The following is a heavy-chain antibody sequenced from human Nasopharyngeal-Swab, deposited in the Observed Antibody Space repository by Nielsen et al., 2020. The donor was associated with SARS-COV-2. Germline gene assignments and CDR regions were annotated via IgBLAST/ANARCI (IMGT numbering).Heavy chain of an antibody. CDR2: ISSNGGST. Sequence: GKGLEYVSAISSNGGSTYYANSVKGRFTISRDNSKNTLYLQMGSLRAEDMAVYYCARAGYSSGWDYWGQGTLVTVSS. CDR3: ARAGYSSGWDY. D-gene: IGHD6-19*01. J-gene: IGHJ4*02. V-gene: IGHV3-64*01.